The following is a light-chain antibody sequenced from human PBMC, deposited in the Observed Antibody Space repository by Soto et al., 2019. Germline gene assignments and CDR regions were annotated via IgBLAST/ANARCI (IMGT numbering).Light chain of an antibody. CDR3: QQYNTYSRT. Sequence: DIQMTQSPSTLSASVGDRVTITCRASQNIESWLAWYQQKPGKAPNLLIYRASTLETGVPSRFSGSGSGTEFTLTISSLQPDDSATYYCQQYNTYSRTFGQGTKVDIK. J-gene: IGKJ1*01. CDR2: RAS. V-gene: IGKV1-5*03. CDR1: QNIESW.